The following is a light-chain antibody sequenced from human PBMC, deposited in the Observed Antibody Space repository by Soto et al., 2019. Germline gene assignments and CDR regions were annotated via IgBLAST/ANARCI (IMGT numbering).Light chain of an antibody. J-gene: IGLJ1*01. CDR1: SSNIGNNY. Sequence: QSVLTQPPSVSAAPGQKVTISCSGGSSNIGNNYVSWYQQLPGTAPKLLIYEDNKRPSGIPDRFSGSKSGTSATLGITGLQTGDEADYYCGAWDSSLSAYVFGTGTKLTV. CDR3: GAWDSSLSAYV. V-gene: IGLV1-51*02. CDR2: EDN.